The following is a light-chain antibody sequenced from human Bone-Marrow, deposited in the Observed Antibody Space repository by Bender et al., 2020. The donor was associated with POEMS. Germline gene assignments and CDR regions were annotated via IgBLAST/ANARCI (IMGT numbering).Light chain of an antibody. CDR3: AAWDDSLGGLL. J-gene: IGLJ3*02. Sequence: QSVLTQPPSVSGAPGQRVTISCTGSSSNIGAGYDVHWYQQLPGTAPKLLIYGNSNRPSGVPDRFSGSKSGTSASLAITGLQAEDEADYYCAAWDDSLGGLLFGGGTKLTVL. V-gene: IGLV1-40*01. CDR2: GNS. CDR1: SSNIGAGYD.